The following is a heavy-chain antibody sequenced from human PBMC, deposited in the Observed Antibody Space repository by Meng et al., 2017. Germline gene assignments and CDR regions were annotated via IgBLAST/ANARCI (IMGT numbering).Heavy chain of an antibody. CDR1: GGTFSSYA. CDR2: IIPIFGTA. CDR3: AREPRDGPKTNWFDP. J-gene: IGHJ5*02. V-gene: IGHV1-69*06. D-gene: IGHD5-24*01. Sequence: QLVPYGAEVKNPGSSVKVSCKASGGTFSSYAISWVRQAPGQGLEWMGGIIPIFGTANYAQKFQGRVTITADKSTSTAYMELSSLRSEDTAVYYCAREPRDGPKTNWFDPWGQGTLVTVSS.